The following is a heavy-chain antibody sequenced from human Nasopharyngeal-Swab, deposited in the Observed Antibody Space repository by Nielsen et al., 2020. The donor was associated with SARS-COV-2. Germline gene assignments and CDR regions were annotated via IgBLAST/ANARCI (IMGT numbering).Heavy chain of an antibody. V-gene: IGHV3-74*03. CDR1: GFTFTDYW. J-gene: IGHJ4*02. CDR3: ARESYSWSWYGPDY. D-gene: IGHD1-26*01. CDR2: IDNDGSST. Sequence: GSLKISCTVSGFTFTDYWMHWLRQSPGKGPVWLSRIDNDGSSTTYADSVRGRFTISRDNARNTLFLQLHSLRAEDTAVYYCARESYSWSWYGPDYWGQGTQVTVSS.